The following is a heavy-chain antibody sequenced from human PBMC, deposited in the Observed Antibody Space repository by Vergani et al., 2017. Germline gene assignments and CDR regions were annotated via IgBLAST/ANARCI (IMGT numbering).Heavy chain of an antibody. CDR1: GFTFNRYG. CDR3: ARDAHYYGSGSYPYYFDY. D-gene: IGHD3-10*01. Sequence: QVQLVQSGGGVVQPGGSLRLSCVASGFTFNRYGMQWVRQAPGKGLEWVAYVLFDGSNEYYADSVKGRFIVSRDNSNDALYLQMNSLRTDDTAVYYCARDAHYYGSGSYPYYFDYWGQGTLVTVSS. V-gene: IGHV3-30*02. J-gene: IGHJ4*02. CDR2: VLFDGSNE.